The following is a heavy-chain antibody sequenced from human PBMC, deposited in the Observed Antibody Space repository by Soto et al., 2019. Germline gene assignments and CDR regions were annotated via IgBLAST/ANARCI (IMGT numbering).Heavy chain of an antibody. V-gene: IGHV1-69*13. CDR3: ASIFHSSGYYYYFDY. Sequence: SVKLSCKASGGTFSSYAISWVRQAPGQGLEWMGGIIPIFGTANYAQKFQGRVTITADESTSTAYMELSSLRSEDTAVYYCASIFHSSGYYYYFDYWGQGTLVTVSS. CDR2: IIPIFGTA. J-gene: IGHJ4*02. CDR1: GGTFSSYA. D-gene: IGHD3-22*01.